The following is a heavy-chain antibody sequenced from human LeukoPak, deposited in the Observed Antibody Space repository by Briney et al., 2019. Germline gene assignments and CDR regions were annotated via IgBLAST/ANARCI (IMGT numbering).Heavy chain of an antibody. CDR3: ARELPPVVNFYFDS. J-gene: IGHJ4*02. Sequence: GGSLRLSCEASGFTFSSYGMHWVRQAPGKGLEWVAVIWYDGSDKYYADSVKGRFSISRDNSKNALYLQMNSLRAEDTAVYYCARELPPVVNFYFDSWGQGTLVTVSS. V-gene: IGHV3-33*01. CDR1: GFTFSSYG. CDR2: IWYDGSDK. D-gene: IGHD3-22*01.